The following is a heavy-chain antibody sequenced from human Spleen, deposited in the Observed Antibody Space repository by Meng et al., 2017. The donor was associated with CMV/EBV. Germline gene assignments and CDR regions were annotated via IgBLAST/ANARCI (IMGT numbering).Heavy chain of an antibody. D-gene: IGHD2-21*02. V-gene: IGHV3-21*04. CDR1: GFTFSSYG. CDR3: ARDPRDLGDRNWYFDL. Sequence: GGSLRLSCAASGFTFSSYGMNWVRQTPEKGLEWVSSINSRSTYVYYSDSVKGRFAISRDNAKNPLYLQMNSLRVDDMATYYCARDPRDLGDRNWYFDLWGRGTLVTVSS. J-gene: IGHJ2*01. CDR2: INSRSTYV.